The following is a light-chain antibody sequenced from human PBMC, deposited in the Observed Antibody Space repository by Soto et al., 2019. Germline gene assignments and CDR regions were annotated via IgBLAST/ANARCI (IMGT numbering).Light chain of an antibody. J-gene: IGKJ3*01. CDR2: GAS. V-gene: IGKV3-15*01. CDR1: QSVSRS. Sequence: EIVMPQSPATLSVSPGERVTLSCRASQSVSRSLAWYQQKPGQAPRLLIYGASTRATGIPARFSGSGSGTESTLTISSLQSEDFAVYYCQQYNNWPPFTFGPGTKVDIK. CDR3: QQYNNWPPFT.